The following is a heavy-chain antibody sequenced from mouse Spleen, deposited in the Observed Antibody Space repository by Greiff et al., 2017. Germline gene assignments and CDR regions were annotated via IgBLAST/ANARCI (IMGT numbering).Heavy chain of an antibody. J-gene: IGHJ4*01. CDR3: ARRGNYDAMDY. V-gene: IGHV1-78*01. Sequence: QVQLQQSDAELVKPGASVKISCKVSGYTFTDHTIHWMKQRPAQGLAWIGYLYPSDGSTKYNEKFKGKATLTADKSSSTAYMQLNSLTSEDSAVYFGARRGNYDAMDYWGQGTSGTGSS. D-gene: IGHD2-1*01. CDR2: LYPSDGST. CDR1: GYTFTDHT.